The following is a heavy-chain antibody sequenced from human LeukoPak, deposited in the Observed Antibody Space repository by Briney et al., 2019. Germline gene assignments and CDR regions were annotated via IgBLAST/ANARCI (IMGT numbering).Heavy chain of an antibody. D-gene: IGHD3-10*01. Sequence: ASVRVSCKASGYTFSNYGISWVRQAPGQGREGSGGICAYNGNTDYGQNLRGRLIMTTDTSPSTAYMELRSLRSDDTAVYYCARDSIDGSGTYYNDSPDYWGQGTLVTVSS. CDR1: GYTFSNYG. J-gene: IGHJ4*02. V-gene: IGHV1-18*01. CDR3: ARDSIDGSGTYYNDSPDY. CDR2: ICAYNGNT.